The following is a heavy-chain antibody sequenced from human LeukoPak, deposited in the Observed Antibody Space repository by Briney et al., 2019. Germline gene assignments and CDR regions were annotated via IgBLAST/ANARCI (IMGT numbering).Heavy chain of an antibody. CDR2: VDPEDGKR. V-gene: IGHV1-24*01. J-gene: IGHJ4*02. CDR3: ATLHVGYGD. D-gene: IGHD5-12*01. Sequence: ASVTVSLKCSVYSLPQLSMHWVRQAPANGLERMGVVDPEDGKRIYAQKFLGRVTMTEDTSTDTAYMELSSLRSEDTAVYYCATLHVGYGDWGQRTLVTVSS. CDR1: VYSLPQLS.